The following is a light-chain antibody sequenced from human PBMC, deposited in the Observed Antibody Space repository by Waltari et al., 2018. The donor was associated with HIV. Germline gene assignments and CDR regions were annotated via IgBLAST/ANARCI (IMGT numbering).Light chain of an antibody. V-gene: IGKV1-27*01. CDR1: QAISNQ. Sequence: DIQMTQSPYSLSAFVGDRVTITCRASQAISNQLAWYQHKAGRVPKLLIYAAYTLQSGVPSRFNGSGSGTDFTLTITNLQPEDIATYYCQKFNSAPLTFGGGTKVEIK. CDR2: AAY. J-gene: IGKJ4*01. CDR3: QKFNSAPLT.